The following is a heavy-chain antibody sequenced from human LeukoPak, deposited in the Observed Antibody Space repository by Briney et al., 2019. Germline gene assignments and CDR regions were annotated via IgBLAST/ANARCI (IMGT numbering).Heavy chain of an antibody. CDR2: VNPNNGGT. V-gene: IGHV1-2*02. D-gene: IGHD6-13*01. J-gene: IGHJ4*02. CDR3: ARDRISAPDDFDY. Sequence: ASVKVSCKASGYIFTDYYIHWVRQAPGQRLEWMGWVNPNNGGTNFAQNFQGRVTMTGDTSISTAYMEVSSLTSGDTAMYYCARDRISAPDDFDYWGQGTPVTVSS. CDR1: GYIFTDYY.